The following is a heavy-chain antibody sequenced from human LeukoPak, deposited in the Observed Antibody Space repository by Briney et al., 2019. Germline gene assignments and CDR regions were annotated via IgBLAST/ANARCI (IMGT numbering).Heavy chain of an antibody. CDR1: GFTFSSYA. V-gene: IGHV3-23*01. D-gene: IGHD1-26*01. CDR3: ATSGGGSYYEGYYFDY. Sequence: GGSLRLSCAASGFTFSSYAMSWVRQAPGKGLEWVSAISGSGGSTYYADSVKGRFTISRDNAKNSLYLQMNSLRAEDTAVYYCATSGGGSYYEGYYFDYWGQGTLVTVSS. J-gene: IGHJ4*02. CDR2: ISGSGGST.